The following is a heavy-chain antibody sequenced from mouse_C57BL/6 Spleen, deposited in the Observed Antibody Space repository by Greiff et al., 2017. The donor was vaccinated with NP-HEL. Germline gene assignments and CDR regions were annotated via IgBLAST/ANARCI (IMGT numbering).Heavy chain of an antibody. CDR3: TSHSKGNYFDY. CDR1: GYTFTDYE. V-gene: IGHV1-15*01. Sequence: QVHVKQSGAELVRPGASVTLSCKASGYTFTDYEMHWVKQTPVHGLEWIGAIDPETGGTAYNQKFKGKAILTADKSSSTAYMELRSLTSEDSAVYYCTSHSKGNYFDYWGQGTTLTVSS. J-gene: IGHJ2*01. CDR2: IDPETGGT. D-gene: IGHD2-5*01.